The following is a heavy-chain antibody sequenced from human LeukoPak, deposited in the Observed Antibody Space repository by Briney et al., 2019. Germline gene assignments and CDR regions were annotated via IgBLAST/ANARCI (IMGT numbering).Heavy chain of an antibody. D-gene: IGHD6-19*01. J-gene: IGHJ3*02. CDR1: GGSFSGYY. CDR3: ASRLAVAGTFGAFDI. CDR2: INHRGST. Sequence: SETLSLTCDVYGGSFSGYYWSWIRQPPGKGLEWIGEINHRGSTNYNPSLKSRVTISVDTSKNQFSLRLNSVTAADTAVYYCASRLAVAGTFGAFDIWGQGTMVTVSS. V-gene: IGHV4-34*01.